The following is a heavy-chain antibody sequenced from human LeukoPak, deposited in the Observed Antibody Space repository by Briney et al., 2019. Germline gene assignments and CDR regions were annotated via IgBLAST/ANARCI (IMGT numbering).Heavy chain of an antibody. CDR2: IYYSGST. V-gene: IGHV4-59*01. CDR3: ARTYGDYRFDY. CDR1: GGSIRNYN. D-gene: IGHD4-17*01. Sequence: SETLSLTCTVSGGSIRNYNWSWIRRPPGKGLEWIGYIYYSGSTSYNPSLKSRLTISVDTSKNQFSLKLSSMTAADTAVYYCARTYGDYRFDYWGQGTLVTVSS. J-gene: IGHJ4*02.